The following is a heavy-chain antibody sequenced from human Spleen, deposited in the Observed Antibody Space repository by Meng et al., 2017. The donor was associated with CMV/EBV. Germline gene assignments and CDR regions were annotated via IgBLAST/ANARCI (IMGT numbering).Heavy chain of an antibody. CDR1: GFTFINYS. Sequence: GESLKISCAASGFTFINYSMNWVRQAPGKGLECVANIKQDGSEKYYVDSVKGRFTISRDNAKNSLYLQMNSLRAEDTAVYYCARDRKYSSGCLDYWGQGTLVTVSS. V-gene: IGHV3-7*01. D-gene: IGHD6-19*01. J-gene: IGHJ4*02. CDR3: ARDRKYSSGCLDY. CDR2: IKQDGSEK.